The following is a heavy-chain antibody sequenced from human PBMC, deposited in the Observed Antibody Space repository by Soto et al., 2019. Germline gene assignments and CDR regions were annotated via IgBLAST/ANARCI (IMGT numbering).Heavy chain of an antibody. J-gene: IGHJ5*02. CDR3: ARFSDVDTAMFS. D-gene: IGHD5-18*01. CDR1: GGSISSYY. Sequence: SETLSLTCTVSGGSISSYYWSWIRQPPGKGLEWIGYIYYSGSTNYNPSLKSRVTISVDTSKNQFSLKLSSVTAADTAVYYCARFSDVDTAMFSWGQGNLVTVSS. CDR2: IYYSGST. V-gene: IGHV4-59*08.